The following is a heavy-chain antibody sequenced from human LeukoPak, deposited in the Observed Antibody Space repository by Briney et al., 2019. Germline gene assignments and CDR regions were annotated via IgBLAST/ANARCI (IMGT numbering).Heavy chain of an antibody. Sequence: GASVKVSCKASGYTFTCYYMHWVRQAPGQGLEWMGWINPNSGGTNYAQKFQGRVTMTRDTSISTAYMELSRLRSDDTAVYYCARVSGRWLPYYFDYWGQGTLVTVSS. CDR1: GYTFTCYY. CDR3: ARVSGRWLPYYFDY. V-gene: IGHV1-2*02. D-gene: IGHD5-24*01. J-gene: IGHJ4*02. CDR2: INPNSGGT.